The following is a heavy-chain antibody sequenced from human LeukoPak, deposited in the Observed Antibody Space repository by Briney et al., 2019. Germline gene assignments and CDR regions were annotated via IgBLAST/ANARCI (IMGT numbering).Heavy chain of an antibody. CDR3: ARDRAKLWRSAAFDI. V-gene: IGHV3-30-3*01. CDR1: GFTFSSYA. J-gene: IGHJ3*02. D-gene: IGHD3-16*01. Sequence: GGSLRLSCAASGFTFSSYAMHWVRQAPGKGLEWVAVISYDGSNKYYADSVKGRFTISRDNSKNTLYLQMNSLRAEDTAVYYCARDRAKLWRSAAFDIWGQGTMVTVSS. CDR2: ISYDGSNK.